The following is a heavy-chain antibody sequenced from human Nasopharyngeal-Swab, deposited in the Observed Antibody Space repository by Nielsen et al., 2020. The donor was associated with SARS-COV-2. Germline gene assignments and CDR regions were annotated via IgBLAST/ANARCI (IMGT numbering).Heavy chain of an antibody. V-gene: IGHV4-39*02. CDR1: DKSISSTTHY. CDR2: TYHGGNP. CDR3: ARRSYYSDASAYFFDY. J-gene: IGHJ4*01. D-gene: IGHD3-22*01. Sequence: SETLSLTCSVSDKSISSTTHYWGWIRQPPGTGLEWIGATYHGGNPNYNPSLKSRLTISVDTSKNNFSLKLNSVTAADTAVYYCARRSYYSDASAYFFDYWGRGTLVTVSP.